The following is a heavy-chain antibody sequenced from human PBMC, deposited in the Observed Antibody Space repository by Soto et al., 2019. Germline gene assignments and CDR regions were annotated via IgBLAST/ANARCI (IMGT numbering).Heavy chain of an antibody. CDR3: ARADY. V-gene: IGHV3-30-3*01. Sequence: QVQLVESGGGVVQPGRSLRLSCAASGFTFSTYAMFWVRQAPDKGLEWVAVISYDGNNIYYADSVKGRFTISRDNFKSTVYLQMVSLGPEDTAVYYCARADYWDQGTLVTVSS. CDR1: GFTFSTYA. J-gene: IGHJ4*02. CDR2: ISYDGNNI.